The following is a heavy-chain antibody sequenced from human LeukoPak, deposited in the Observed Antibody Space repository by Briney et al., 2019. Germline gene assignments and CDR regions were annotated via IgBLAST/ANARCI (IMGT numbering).Heavy chain of an antibody. CDR2: IKQDGSEK. CDR1: GFTFSSYW. Sequence: GGSLRLSCAASGFTFSSYWMSWVRQAPGKGLEWVANIKQDGSEKYYVASVKGRFTISRDNAKNSLYLQMNSLRAEDTAVYYCARVTGGYYFDYWGQGTLVTVSS. CDR3: ARVTGGYYFDY. D-gene: IGHD7-27*01. V-gene: IGHV3-7*01. J-gene: IGHJ4*02.